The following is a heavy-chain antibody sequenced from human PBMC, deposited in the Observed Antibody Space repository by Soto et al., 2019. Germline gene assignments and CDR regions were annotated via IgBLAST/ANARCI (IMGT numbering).Heavy chain of an antibody. CDR3: ARGEYYYDSSGGNAFDI. CDR2: ISSSSSTI. Sequence: GGSLRLSCAASGFTFSSYSMNWVRQAPGKGLEWVSYISSSSSTIYYADSVKGRFTISGDNAKNSLYLQMNSLRDEDTAVYYCARGEYYYDSSGGNAFDIWGQGTMVTVSS. J-gene: IGHJ3*02. D-gene: IGHD3-22*01. CDR1: GFTFSSYS. V-gene: IGHV3-48*02.